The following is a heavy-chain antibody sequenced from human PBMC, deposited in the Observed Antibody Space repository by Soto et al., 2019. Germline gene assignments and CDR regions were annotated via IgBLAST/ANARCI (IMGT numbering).Heavy chain of an antibody. Sequence: ASVKVSFKASGGTFSSYAISWLRQAPGQGLEWMGGIIPIFGTANYAQKFQGRVTITADKSTSTAYMELSSLRSEDTAVYYCARLSYSSSPARHFDYWGQGTLVTVSS. D-gene: IGHD6-13*01. CDR2: IIPIFGTA. J-gene: IGHJ4*02. CDR3: ARLSYSSSPARHFDY. CDR1: GGTFSSYA. V-gene: IGHV1-69*06.